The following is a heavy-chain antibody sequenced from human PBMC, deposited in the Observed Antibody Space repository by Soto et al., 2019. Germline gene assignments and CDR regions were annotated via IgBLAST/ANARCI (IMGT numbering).Heavy chain of an antibody. J-gene: IGHJ3*02. V-gene: IGHV3-33*01. CDR2: IWHDGSNT. D-gene: IGHD3-9*01. Sequence: QVQLVEFGGGVVQPGRSLRLSCAASGFTFSTYGMHWVRQAPGKGLEWVAHIWHDGSNTYYTDSVKGRFTISRDNSKNTLYLQMNSLRAEDTAVYYCATEIDWLHAFVIWGQGTMVTVSS. CDR3: ATEIDWLHAFVI. CDR1: GFTFSTYG.